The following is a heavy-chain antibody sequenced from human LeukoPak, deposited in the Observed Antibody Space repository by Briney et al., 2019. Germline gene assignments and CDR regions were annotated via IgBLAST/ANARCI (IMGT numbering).Heavy chain of an antibody. CDR2: ISSSSSYI. CDR3: ARAEYGGNSVDY. D-gene: IGHD4-23*01. J-gene: IGHJ4*02. CDR1: GFTVSSNY. V-gene: IGHV3-21*01. Sequence: GGSLRLSCAASGFTVSSNYMSWVRQAPGKGLEWVSSISSSSSYIYYADSVKGRFTISRDNAKNSLYLQMNSLRAEDTAVYYCARAEYGGNSVDYWGQGTLVTVSS.